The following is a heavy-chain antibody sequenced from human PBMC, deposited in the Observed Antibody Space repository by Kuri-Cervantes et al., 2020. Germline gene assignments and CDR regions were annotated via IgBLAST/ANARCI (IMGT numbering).Heavy chain of an antibody. CDR1: GFTFSDYY. V-gene: IGHV3-7*03. J-gene: IGHJ4*02. D-gene: IGHD6-13*01. CDR2: IKQDGSEK. Sequence: GESLKISCAASGFTFSDYYMSWIRQAPGKGLEWVANIKQDGSEKYYVDSVKGRFTISRDNAKNLLSLQMNSLRAEDTAVYYCAKEGLYSRACDYWGQGTLVTVSS. CDR3: AKEGLYSRACDY.